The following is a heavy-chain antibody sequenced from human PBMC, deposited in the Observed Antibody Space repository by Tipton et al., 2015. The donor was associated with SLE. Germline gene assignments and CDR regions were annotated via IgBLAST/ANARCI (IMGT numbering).Heavy chain of an antibody. D-gene: IGHD3-16*01. J-gene: IGHJ1*01. V-gene: IGHV3-66*02. CDR1: GFTVSSNY. CDR2: LYSGGST. Sequence: SLRLSCVASGFTVSSNYMSWVRQAPGKGLDWVSVLYSGGSTYYADSVKGRFTISRDSTKNTLYLQMNGLGVEDTAVYYCARVSVAGTFGGDFQVWGQGTLVTVAS. CDR3: ARVSVAGTFGGDFQV.